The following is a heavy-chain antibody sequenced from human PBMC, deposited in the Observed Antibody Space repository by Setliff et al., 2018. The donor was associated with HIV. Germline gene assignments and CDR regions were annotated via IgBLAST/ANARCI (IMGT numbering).Heavy chain of an antibody. CDR2: INGDGSST. V-gene: IGHV3-74*01. CDR3: AKGSGYYSTDAFDI. D-gene: IGHD3-22*01. J-gene: IGHJ3*02. Sequence: PGGSLRLSCAASGFTFSNAWMHWVRQAPGKGLVWVSRINGDGSSTTYADSVKGRFTISRDNAKNTLYLQMNSLRAEDTAVYYCAKGSGYYSTDAFDIWGQGTMVTVSS. CDR1: GFTFSNAW.